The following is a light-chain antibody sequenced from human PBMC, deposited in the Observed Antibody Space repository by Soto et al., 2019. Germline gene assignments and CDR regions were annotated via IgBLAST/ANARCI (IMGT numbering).Light chain of an antibody. CDR2: GGS. Sequence: VVLTQSPGTLSLSPGERATLSCRASQSVSSNYLAWYQQKPGQAPRLLIYGGSSRATGIPDRFSGGGSGTDFTLTISRLEPEDVAVYFCHCQQCGISPVYTFGQGTKLEIK. J-gene: IGKJ2*01. V-gene: IGKV3-20*01. CDR3: QQCGISPVYT. CDR1: QSVSSNY.